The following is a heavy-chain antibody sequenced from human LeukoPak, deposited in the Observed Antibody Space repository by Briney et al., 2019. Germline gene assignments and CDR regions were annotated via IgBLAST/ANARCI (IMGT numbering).Heavy chain of an antibody. CDR1: GGSINSSSYY. Sequence: SETLSLTCTVSGGSINSSSYYWSWIRQPAGKGLEWIGRIYTSGSTNYNPSLKSRVTMSVDTSKNQLSLKLSSVTAADTAVYYCARDHYYYYYMDVWGKGTTVTVSS. CDR3: ARDHYYYYYMDV. CDR2: IYTSGST. J-gene: IGHJ6*03. V-gene: IGHV4-61*02.